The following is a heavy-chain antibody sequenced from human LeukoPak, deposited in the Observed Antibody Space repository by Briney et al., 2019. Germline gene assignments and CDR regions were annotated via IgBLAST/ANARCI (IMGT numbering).Heavy chain of an antibody. Sequence: SETLSLTFAFYGGSFIGYYWSWIRQPPGKGLEWIGEINHSGSSNYNPSLKSRVTISVDTSKNQVSLKLSSVTAADTAVYYCERVHTSSSSPQYGINDYWGQGTLVTVSS. CDR2: INHSGSS. J-gene: IGHJ4*02. CDR3: ERVHTSSSSPQYGINDY. V-gene: IGHV4-34*01. CDR1: GGSFIGYY. D-gene: IGHD6-6*01.